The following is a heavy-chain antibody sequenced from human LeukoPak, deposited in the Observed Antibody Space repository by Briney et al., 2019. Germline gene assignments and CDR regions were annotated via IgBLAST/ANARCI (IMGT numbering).Heavy chain of an antibody. V-gene: IGHV3-48*03. CDR1: GFTFSSYE. CDR3: ARGSGLFDY. J-gene: IGHJ4*02. CDR2: SSNSCSTI. D-gene: IGHD7-27*01. Sequence: GGSLRLSCAASGFTFSSYEMNWVRQAPGKGLEWVSYSSNSCSTIYYADSVKGRFTISRDNAKNSLYLQMNSLRAEDTAVYYCARGSGLFDYWGRGTLVTVSS.